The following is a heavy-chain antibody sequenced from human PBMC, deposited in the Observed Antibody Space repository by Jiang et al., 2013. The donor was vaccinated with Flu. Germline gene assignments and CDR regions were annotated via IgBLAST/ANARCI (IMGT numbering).Heavy chain of an antibody. Sequence: GSGLVKPSQTLSLTCTVSGGSISSGGYYWSWIRQHPGKGLEWIGYIYYSGSTYYNPSLKSLVTISVDTSKNQFSLKLSSVTAADTAVYYCARGSDYGDYAINYFDYWGQGTLVTVSS. CDR2: IYYSGST. CDR3: ARGSDYGDYAINYFDY. CDR1: GGSISSGGYY. V-gene: IGHV4-31*01. D-gene: IGHD4-17*01. J-gene: IGHJ4*02.